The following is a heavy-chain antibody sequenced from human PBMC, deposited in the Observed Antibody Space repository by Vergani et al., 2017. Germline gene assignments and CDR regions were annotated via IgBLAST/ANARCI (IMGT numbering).Heavy chain of an antibody. CDR3: AGVSGGSAPNLHY. J-gene: IGHJ1*01. CDR2: IKRDGTET. CDR1: GFTFGDYY. Sequence: EVHLEESGGGLVQPGGSLRLSCAASGFTFGDYYMAWIRLAPGKGLDWVASIKRDGTETFYVDSVKGRFTISRDNAKSTLYRQMNSLRDEVRGVYYCAGVSGGSAPNLHYWGQGTLVTVAS. D-gene: IGHD2-15*01. V-gene: IGHV3-7*01.